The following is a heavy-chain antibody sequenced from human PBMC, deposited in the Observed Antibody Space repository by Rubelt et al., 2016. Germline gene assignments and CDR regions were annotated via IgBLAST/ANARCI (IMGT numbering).Heavy chain of an antibody. D-gene: IGHD6-13*01. V-gene: IGHV4-34*01. CDR2: INHSGST. Sequence: QVQLQQWGAGLLKPSETLSLTCAVYGGSFSGYYWSWIRQPPGKGLEWIGEINHSGSTNYNPSLKSRVTLSVDMSKTQLSLKVSCVTAADTAVYYWARGRRGSSSWLGRDYYGMDVWGQGTTVTVSS. J-gene: IGHJ6*02. CDR3: ARGRRGSSSWLGRDYYGMDV. CDR1: GGSFSGYY.